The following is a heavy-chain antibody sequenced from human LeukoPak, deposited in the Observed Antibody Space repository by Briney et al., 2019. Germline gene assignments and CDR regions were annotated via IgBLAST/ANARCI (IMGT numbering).Heavy chain of an antibody. CDR3: ARDNGWYTRVDY. V-gene: IGHV3-23*01. D-gene: IGHD6-19*01. J-gene: IGHJ4*02. CDR1: GFTFSSYA. CDR2: ISGSGGST. Sequence: GGSLRLSCAASGFTFSSYAMSWVRQAPGKGLEWVSAISGSGGSTYYADSVKGRFTISRDNSKNTLYLQMNSLRAEDTAVYYCARDNGWYTRVDYWGQGTLVTVSS.